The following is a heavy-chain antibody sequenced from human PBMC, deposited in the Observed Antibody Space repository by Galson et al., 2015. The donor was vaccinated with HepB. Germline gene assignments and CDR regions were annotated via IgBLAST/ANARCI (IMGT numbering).Heavy chain of an antibody. Sequence: SVRVSCKASGGTFNNYAIRWLRQAPGQGFEWMGGIISIFGSANYAQQFQGRLTITAYKSTRTAYMELSGLRSEDTAVYYCAREDDSGGPYWGQGTLVTVSS. V-gene: IGHV1-69*06. CDR3: AREDDSGGPY. CDR1: GGTFNNYA. D-gene: IGHD3-22*01. J-gene: IGHJ1*01. CDR2: IISIFGSA.